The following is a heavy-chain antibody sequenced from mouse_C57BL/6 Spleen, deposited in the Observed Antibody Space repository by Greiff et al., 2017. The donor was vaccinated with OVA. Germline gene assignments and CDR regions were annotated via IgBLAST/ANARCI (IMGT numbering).Heavy chain of an antibody. CDR2: IDPNSGGT. CDR3: AREGLLGYFDV. J-gene: IGHJ1*03. CDR1: GYTFTSYW. V-gene: IGHV1-72*01. D-gene: IGHD2-3*01. Sequence: QVQLKQPGAELVKPGASVKLSCKASGYTFTSYWMHWVKQRPGRGLEWIGRIDPNSGGTKYNEKFKSKATLTVDKPSSTAYMQLSSLTSEDSAVYYCAREGLLGYFDVWGTGTTVTVSS.